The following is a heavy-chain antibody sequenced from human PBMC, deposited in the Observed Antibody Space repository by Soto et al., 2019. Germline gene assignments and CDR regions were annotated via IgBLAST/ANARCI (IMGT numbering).Heavy chain of an antibody. D-gene: IGHD6-19*01. CDR1: GFTLDNG. CDR2: IDYSGANT. J-gene: IGHJ4*02. V-gene: IGHV3-23*01. Sequence: PGGSLRLSCAASGFTLDNGMTWVRQAPGKGLEWISTIDYSGANTHYADSVKGRFTISRDKSRNTVALQMSNLRAEDTALYYCVSWVAAHFDNGGQGTLVTVSS. CDR3: VSWVAAHFDN.